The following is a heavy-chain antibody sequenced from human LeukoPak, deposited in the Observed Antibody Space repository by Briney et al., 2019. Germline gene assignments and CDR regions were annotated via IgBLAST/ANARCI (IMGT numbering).Heavy chain of an antibody. D-gene: IGHD2-2*01. CDR1: GVSISSYY. V-gene: IGHV4-59*01. CDR2: IYYSGST. J-gene: IGHJ5*02. Sequence: PSETLSLTCTVSGVSISSYYWSWIRQPPGKGLEWIGYIYYSGSTNYNPSLKSRVTISVDTSKNQFSLKLSSVTAADTAVYYCARGIGYCSSTSCPYWFDPWGQGTLVTVSS. CDR3: ARGIGYCSSTSCPYWFDP.